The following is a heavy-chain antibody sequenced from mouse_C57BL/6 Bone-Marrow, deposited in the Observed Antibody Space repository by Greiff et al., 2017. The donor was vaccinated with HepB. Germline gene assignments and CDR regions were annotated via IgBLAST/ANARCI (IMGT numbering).Heavy chain of an antibody. CDR3: ARNTDYCGSSYGAY. CDR2: IYPRSGNT. J-gene: IGHJ3*01. D-gene: IGHD1-1*01. V-gene: IGHV1-81*01. Sequence: QVQLKQSGAELARPGASVKLSCKASGYTFTSYGISWVKQRTGQGLEWIGEIYPRSGNTYYNEKFKGKGTMTADKSSSTAYMELRSLKSEDSAVYFCARNTDYCGSSYGAYWGQGTLVTVSA. CDR1: GYTFTSYG.